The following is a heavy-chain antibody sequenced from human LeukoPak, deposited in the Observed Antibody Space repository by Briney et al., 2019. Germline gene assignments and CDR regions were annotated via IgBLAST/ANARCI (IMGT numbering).Heavy chain of an antibody. D-gene: IGHD1-26*01. CDR3: ARDSGSYYAFDAFDI. CDR2: INTNSGGT. Sequence: ASVKVSCKASGYTFTGFYMHWVRQAPGQGLEWMGWINTNSGGTNYAQKFQGRVTMTTDTSTSTAYMELRSLRSDDTAVYYCARDSGSYYAFDAFDIWGQGTMVTVSS. J-gene: IGHJ3*02. CDR1: GYTFTGFY. V-gene: IGHV1-2*02.